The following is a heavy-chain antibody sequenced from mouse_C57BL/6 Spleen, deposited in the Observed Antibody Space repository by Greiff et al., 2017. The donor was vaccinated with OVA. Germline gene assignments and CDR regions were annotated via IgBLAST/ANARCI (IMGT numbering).Heavy chain of an antibody. J-gene: IGHJ1*03. CDR2: ISYDGST. Sequence: ESGPGLVKPSQSLSLTCSVTGYSITSGYYWNWIRQFPGNKLEWMGYISYDGSTNYNPSLKNRISLTRDTSKNQFFLELNSVTTEDTATYYCARIDYYGSSDWYFDVWGTGTTVTVSS. D-gene: IGHD1-1*01. V-gene: IGHV3-6*01. CDR3: ARIDYYGSSDWYFDV. CDR1: GYSITSGYY.